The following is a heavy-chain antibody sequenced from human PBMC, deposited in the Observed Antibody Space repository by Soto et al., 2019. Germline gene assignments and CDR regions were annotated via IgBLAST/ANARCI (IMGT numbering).Heavy chain of an antibody. Sequence: QVQLVQSGAEVKKPGASVKVSCKASGYTFTSYDINWVRQDTGQGLEWMGWMNPNSGNAGYAQKFQDRVTMTRNTSISTAYMELSSLRSEDTAVYYCARAVTDIAAAGTRWFDPWGQGTLVTVSS. CDR3: ARAVTDIAAAGTRWFDP. D-gene: IGHD6-13*01. V-gene: IGHV1-8*01. CDR2: MNPNSGNA. CDR1: GYTFTSYD. J-gene: IGHJ5*02.